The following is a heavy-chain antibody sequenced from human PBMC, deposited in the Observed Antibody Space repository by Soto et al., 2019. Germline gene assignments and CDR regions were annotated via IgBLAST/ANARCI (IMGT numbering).Heavy chain of an antibody. V-gene: IGHV1-69*06. CDR2: IIPIFGTA. J-gene: IGHJ4*02. CDR3: ARVSSGGPTYYFDY. Sequence: AASVKVSCKASGGTFSSYAISWVRQAPGQGLEWMGGIIPIFGTANYAQKFQGRVTITADKSTSTAYMELSSLRSEDTAVYYCARVSSGGPTYYFDYWGQGTLVTVSS. CDR1: GGTFSSYA. D-gene: IGHD1-1*01.